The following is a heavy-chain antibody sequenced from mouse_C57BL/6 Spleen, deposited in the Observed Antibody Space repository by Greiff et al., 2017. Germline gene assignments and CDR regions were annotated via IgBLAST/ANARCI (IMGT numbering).Heavy chain of an antibody. Sequence: QVQLQQSRPGLVQPSQSLSITCTVSGFSLTSYGVHWVRQSPGKGLEWLGVIWSGGSTDDNAAFISRLSISKDNSTSQVFFKMNCLQADDTAIYYCASYSNQYFDVWGTGTTVTVSS. CDR2: IWSGGST. CDR3: ASYSNQYFDV. J-gene: IGHJ1*03. D-gene: IGHD2-5*01. CDR1: GFSLTSYG. V-gene: IGHV2-2*01.